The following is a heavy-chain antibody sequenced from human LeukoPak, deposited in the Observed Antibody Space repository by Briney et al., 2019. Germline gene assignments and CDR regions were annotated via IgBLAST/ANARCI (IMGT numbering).Heavy chain of an antibody. D-gene: IGHD1-26*01. Sequence: PSETLSLTCTVSGGSISSYYWSWIRQPPGEGVEWIGYIYYSGSTNYNPSLKSRVTISVDTSKNQFSLKLSSVTAADTAVYYCAREGTNSGSYSFDPWGQGTLVTVSS. V-gene: IGHV4-59*01. CDR2: IYYSGST. CDR1: GGSISSYY. CDR3: AREGTNSGSYSFDP. J-gene: IGHJ5*02.